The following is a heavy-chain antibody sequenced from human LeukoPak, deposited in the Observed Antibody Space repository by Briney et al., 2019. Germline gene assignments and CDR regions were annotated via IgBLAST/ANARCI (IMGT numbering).Heavy chain of an antibody. D-gene: IGHD2-2*01. J-gene: IGHJ5*02. V-gene: IGHV3-20*01. Sequence: GGSLRLSCAASGFTFDDYGMSWVRQAPGKGLEWVSGINWNGGSTGYADSVKGRFTISRDNAKNSLYLQMNSLRAEDTALYHCARGGSSTSPFDPWGQGTLVTVSS. CDR2: INWNGGST. CDR1: GFTFDDYG. CDR3: ARGGSSTSPFDP.